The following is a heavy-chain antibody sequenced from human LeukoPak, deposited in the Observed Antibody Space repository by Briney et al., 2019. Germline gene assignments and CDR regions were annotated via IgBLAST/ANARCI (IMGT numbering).Heavy chain of an antibody. Sequence: GGSLRLPCVASGFTFNNYAMSWVRQAPGKGLQWVSSISGSGNNTYYADSVKGRFTISRDNSKNTLYLQMNSLRAEDTAVYYCAKAMYSTNWYWFDPWGQGTLVTVSS. CDR3: AKAMYSTNWYWFDP. V-gene: IGHV3-23*01. CDR1: GFTFNNYA. CDR2: ISGSGNNT. J-gene: IGHJ5*02. D-gene: IGHD6-13*01.